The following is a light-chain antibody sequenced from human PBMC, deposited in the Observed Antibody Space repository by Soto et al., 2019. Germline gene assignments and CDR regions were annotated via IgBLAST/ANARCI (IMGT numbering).Light chain of an antibody. CDR3: QQYGSSPWT. CDR1: QSVSRN. Sequence: EIVMTQSPATLSVSPGERATLSCRASQSVSRNLAWYQQKPGQAPRLLIYGASSRATGVPDRFSGSGSGTEFTLTISRLEPEDFAVYYCQQYGSSPWTFGQGTKVDIK. V-gene: IGKV3-20*01. CDR2: GAS. J-gene: IGKJ1*01.